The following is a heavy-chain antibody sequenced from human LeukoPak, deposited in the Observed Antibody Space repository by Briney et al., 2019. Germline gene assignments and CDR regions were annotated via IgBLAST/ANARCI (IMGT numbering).Heavy chain of an antibody. CDR1: GFTFSNYA. V-gene: IGHV3-23*01. J-gene: IGHJ4*02. D-gene: IGHD4-11*01. Sequence: PGGSLRLSCAASGFTFSNYAMSWVRQAPGKGLEWVSGISGSGGSTYYADSVKGRFTISRDNSKNTLYLQMDSLRAEDTAVYYCAKGLGKATVTPLGYWGQGTLVTVSS. CDR2: ISGSGGST. CDR3: AKGLGKATVTPLGY.